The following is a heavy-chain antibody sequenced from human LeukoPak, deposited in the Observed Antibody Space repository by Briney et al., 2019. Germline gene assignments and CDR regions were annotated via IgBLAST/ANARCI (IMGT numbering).Heavy chain of an antibody. CDR1: GYTFTSYD. Sequence: GAPVKVSCKASGYTFTSYDINWVRQATGQGLEWMGWMNPNSGNTGYAQKFQGRVAITRNTSISTAYMELSSLRSEDTAVYYCAKSRGRFLEWLLWDLVNFDYWGQGTLVTVSS. CDR2: MNPNSGNT. D-gene: IGHD3-3*01. CDR3: AKSRGRFLEWLLWDLVNFDY. V-gene: IGHV1-8*03. J-gene: IGHJ4*02.